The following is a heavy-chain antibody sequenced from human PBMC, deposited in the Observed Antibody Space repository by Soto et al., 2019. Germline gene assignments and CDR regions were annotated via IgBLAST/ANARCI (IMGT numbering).Heavy chain of an antibody. D-gene: IGHD4-4*01. CDR2: INAGNDNT. CDR1: GYTFTSYA. V-gene: IGHV1-3*01. Sequence: GASVKVSCKASGYTFTSYAMHWVRQATGQRLEWMGWINAGNDNTKYSQKFQGRVTITRDTSASTAYMELSSLRSEDTAVYYCASSYSNYALIDYYYYGMDVWGQGTTVTVSS. J-gene: IGHJ6*02. CDR3: ASSYSNYALIDYYYYGMDV.